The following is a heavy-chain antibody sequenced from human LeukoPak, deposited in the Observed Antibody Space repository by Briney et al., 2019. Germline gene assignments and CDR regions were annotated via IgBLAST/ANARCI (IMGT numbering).Heavy chain of an antibody. Sequence: GGSLRLSCAASGFTFSNAWMTWVRQAPGKGLEWVGRIKTKTDGGTTDYAAPVKGRFTISRDDSKTTLYLQMNSLKTEDTAVYYCSTATGYSYGYCFDCWGQGTLVTVSS. J-gene: IGHJ4*02. CDR1: GFTFSNAW. V-gene: IGHV3-15*01. CDR2: IKTKTDGGTT. D-gene: IGHD5-18*01. CDR3: STATGYSYGYCFDC.